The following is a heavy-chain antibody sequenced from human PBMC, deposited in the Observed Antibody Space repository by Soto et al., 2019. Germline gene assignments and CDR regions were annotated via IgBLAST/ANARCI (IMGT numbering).Heavy chain of an antibody. CDR2: ICNSGTT. V-gene: IGHV4-59*02. CDR1: GGSDRSYC. CDR3: SRGEIVVVVAATPPHLDY. J-gene: IGHJ4*02. Sequence: SETLSLTCTVSGGSDRSYCWTWIRQPPGKGLEWIGGICNSGTTNYNPSLKSRVTISIDTYKNQFSLKLSSGTAADTAVYYCSRGEIVVVVAATPPHLDYWGQGTLVTVSS. D-gene: IGHD2-15*01.